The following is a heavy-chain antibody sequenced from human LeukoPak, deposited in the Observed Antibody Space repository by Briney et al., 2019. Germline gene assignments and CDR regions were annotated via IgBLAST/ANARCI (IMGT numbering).Heavy chain of an antibody. D-gene: IGHD3-10*01. CDR1: GYTFTSYY. CDR2: INPSGGST. V-gene: IGHV1-46*01. J-gene: IGHJ4*02. CDR3: ARALLWFGEPSHIDY. Sequence: ASVKVSCKSSGYTFTSYYMYWVRQAPGQGLEWKGIINPSGGSTSYAQKFQGRVTMTRDTSTSTVYMELSSLRSEDTAVYYCARALLWFGEPSHIDYWGQGTLVTASS.